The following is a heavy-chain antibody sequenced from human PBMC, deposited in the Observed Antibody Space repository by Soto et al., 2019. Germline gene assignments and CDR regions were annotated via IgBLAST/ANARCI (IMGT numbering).Heavy chain of an antibody. CDR1: GFTFSSYG. D-gene: IGHD3-22*01. J-gene: IGHJ6*02. CDR2: IWYDGSNK. Sequence: GGSLRLSCAASGFTFSSYGMHWVRQAPGKGLEWVAVIWYDGSNKYYADSVKGRFTISRDNSKNTLYLQVNSLRAEDTAVYYCARGVKVAGYYDSSGYYPSNGMDVWGQGTTVTVSS. CDR3: ARGVKVAGYYDSSGYYPSNGMDV. V-gene: IGHV3-33*01.